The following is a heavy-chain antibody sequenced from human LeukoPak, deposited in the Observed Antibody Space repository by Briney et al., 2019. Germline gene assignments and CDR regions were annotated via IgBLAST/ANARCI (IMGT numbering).Heavy chain of an antibody. D-gene: IGHD2-15*01. CDR2: VYYSGST. CDR3: ARIHRYCSGGACYVLDN. V-gene: IGHV4-59*01. CDR1: GGSITSYY. Sequence: PSETLSLTCTVSGGSITSYYWSWIRQPPGRGLEWIGYVYYSGSTNYNPSFKSRITISVDTSRNQFSLQLSSVTAADTAVYYCARIHRYCSGGACYVLDNWGQGTLVAVSS. J-gene: IGHJ4*02.